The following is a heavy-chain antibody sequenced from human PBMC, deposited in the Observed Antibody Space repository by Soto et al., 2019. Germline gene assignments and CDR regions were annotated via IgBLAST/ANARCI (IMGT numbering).Heavy chain of an antibody. CDR1: GFTFSDYY. CDR2: ISSSGSTI. Sequence: QVQLVESGGGLVKPGGSLRLSCAASGFTFSDYYMRWIRQAPGKGLEWVSYISSSGSTIYYADSVKGRFTISRDNAKNSLYLQMISLRAEDTAVYYCARDPLGYYDSLEYFQHWGQGTLVTVSS. V-gene: IGHV3-11*01. CDR3: ARDPLGYYDSLEYFQH. J-gene: IGHJ1*01. D-gene: IGHD3-22*01.